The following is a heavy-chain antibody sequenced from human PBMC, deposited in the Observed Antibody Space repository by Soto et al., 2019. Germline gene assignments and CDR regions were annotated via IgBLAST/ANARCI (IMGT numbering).Heavy chain of an antibody. J-gene: IGHJ3*02. Sequence: GASVKVSCKASGYTFTGYYMHWVRQAPGQGLEWMGWINPNSGGTNYAQKFQGWVTMTRDTSISTAYMELSRLRSDDTAVYYCARAYCSGGSCYGIDIWGQGTMVTVSS. CDR1: GYTFTGYY. V-gene: IGHV1-2*04. CDR2: INPNSGGT. CDR3: ARAYCSGGSCYGIDI. D-gene: IGHD2-15*01.